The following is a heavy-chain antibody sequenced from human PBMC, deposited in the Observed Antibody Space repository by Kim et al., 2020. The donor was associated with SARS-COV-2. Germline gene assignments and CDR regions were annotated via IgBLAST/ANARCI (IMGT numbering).Heavy chain of an antibody. CDR2: ISGSGGST. Sequence: GGSLRLSCAASGFTFSSYAMSWVRQAPGKGLEWVSAISGSGGSTYYADSVKGRFTISRDNSKNTLYLQMNSLRAEDTAVYYCAKVRYCSGGSCQKYFQHWGQGTLVTVSS. CDR3: AKVRYCSGGSCQKYFQH. D-gene: IGHD2-15*01. J-gene: IGHJ1*01. CDR1: GFTFSSYA. V-gene: IGHV3-23*01.